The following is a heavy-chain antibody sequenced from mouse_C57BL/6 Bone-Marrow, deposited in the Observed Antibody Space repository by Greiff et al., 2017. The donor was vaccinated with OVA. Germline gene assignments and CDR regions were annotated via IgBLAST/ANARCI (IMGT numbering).Heavy chain of an antibody. CDR2: ISSGGDYI. CDR3: TGDARGFAY. J-gene: IGHJ3*01. Sequence: EVKLMESGEGLVKPGGSLKLSCAASGFTFSSYAMSWVRQTPEKRLEWVAYISSGGDYIYYADTVKGRVTIFRDNARNTLYLQMSSLKAEDTAMYYCTGDARGFAYWGQGTLVTVSA. V-gene: IGHV5-9-1*02. CDR1: GFTFSSYA.